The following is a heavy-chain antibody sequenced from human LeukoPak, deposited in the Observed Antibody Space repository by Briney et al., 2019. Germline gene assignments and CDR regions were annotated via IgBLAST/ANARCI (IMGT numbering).Heavy chain of an antibody. J-gene: IGHJ3*02. Sequence: GGSLRLSCAASGFTFSSYWMSWVRQAPGKGLEWVANIKQDGSEKYYVDSVKGRFTISRDNAKNSLYLQMNSLRAEDTAVYYCARDLRMGIAAAGTPPDAFDIWGQGKMVTVSS. CDR3: ARDLRMGIAAAGTPPDAFDI. CDR2: IKQDGSEK. D-gene: IGHD6-13*01. V-gene: IGHV3-7*01. CDR1: GFTFSSYW.